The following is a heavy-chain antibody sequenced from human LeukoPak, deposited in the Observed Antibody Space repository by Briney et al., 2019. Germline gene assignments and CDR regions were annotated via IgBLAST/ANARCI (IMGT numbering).Heavy chain of an antibody. CDR1: GGSITSSSYY. CDR2: IYYSGST. V-gene: IGHV4-39*01. Sequence: PSETLSLTCTVSGGSITSSSYYRGWIRQPPGKGLEWIGSIYYSGSTYYNPSLKSRVTISVDTSKNQFSLKLSSVTAADTAVYYCARQGPSDYSNHHDYWGQGTLVTVSS. J-gene: IGHJ4*02. D-gene: IGHD4-4*01. CDR3: ARQGPSDYSNHHDY.